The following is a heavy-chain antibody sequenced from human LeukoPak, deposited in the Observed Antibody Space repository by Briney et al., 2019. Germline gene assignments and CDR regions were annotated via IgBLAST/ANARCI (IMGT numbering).Heavy chain of an antibody. D-gene: IGHD3-22*01. V-gene: IGHV3-21*01. Sequence: GGSLRLSCAASGFTFSTYSMNWVRQAPGKGLEWVSPISSGSSFIYYADSVKGRFTISRDNAKNSLFLQMNSLRAEDTAVYYCARESSGYFYWGQGTLVTVSS. CDR2: ISSGSSFI. CDR1: GFTFSTYS. CDR3: ARESSGYFY. J-gene: IGHJ4*02.